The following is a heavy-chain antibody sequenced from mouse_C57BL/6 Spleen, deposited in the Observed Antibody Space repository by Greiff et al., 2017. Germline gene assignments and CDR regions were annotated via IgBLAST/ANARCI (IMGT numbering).Heavy chain of an antibody. CDR1: GYSITSGYY. D-gene: IGHD2-2*01. Sequence: EVQVVESGPGLVKPSQSLSLTCSVTGYSITSGYYWNWIRQFPGNKLEWMGYISYDGSNNYNPSLKNRISITRDTAKNQFFLKLNSVTTEDTATYYCARGNYGYGADYWGQGTTLTVSS. CDR2: ISYDGSN. V-gene: IGHV3-6*01. J-gene: IGHJ2*01. CDR3: ARGNYGYGADY.